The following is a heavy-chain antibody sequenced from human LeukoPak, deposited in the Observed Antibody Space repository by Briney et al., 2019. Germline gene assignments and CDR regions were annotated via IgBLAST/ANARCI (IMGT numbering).Heavy chain of an antibody. CDR2: ISSNGDFT. D-gene: IGHD2-15*01. Sequence: PGGSLRLSCVASRFTFNTYAVNWVRQAPGKGLEWVSAISSNGDFTYYADSVRGRFTISRVNSKNTVFLQINGLRAEDTAVYYCARVKRDCSGGTCYSYDYWGQGTLVTVSS. J-gene: IGHJ4*02. CDR1: RFTFNTYA. V-gene: IGHV3-23*01. CDR3: ARVKRDCSGGTCYSYDY.